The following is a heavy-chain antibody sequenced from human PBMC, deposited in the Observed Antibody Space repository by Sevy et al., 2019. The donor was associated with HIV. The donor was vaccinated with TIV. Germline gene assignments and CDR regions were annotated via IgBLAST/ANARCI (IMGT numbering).Heavy chain of an antibody. CDR1: GFTFSNYA. V-gene: IGHV3-30-3*01. CDR2: ISYDGSNK. J-gene: IGHJ4*02. Sequence: GGSLRLSCAASGFTFSNYAMHWVRQAPGKELEWVAVISYDGSNKYYAGSVKGRFTISRDNSKNTLYLQMNSLRAEDTAVYYCARDFAAAGTYYFDYWGQGTLVTVSS. D-gene: IGHD6-13*01. CDR3: ARDFAAAGTYYFDY.